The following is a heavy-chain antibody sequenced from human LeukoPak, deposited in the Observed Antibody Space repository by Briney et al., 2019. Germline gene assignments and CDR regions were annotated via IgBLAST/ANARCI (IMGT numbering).Heavy chain of an antibody. J-gene: IGHJ3*02. CDR2: IYPDDSNT. Sequence: GESLKISCEGSGYSFTTFWIGWVRQMPGKGLEWVGIIYPDDSNTKYSPSFEGQVTMSADESISTAYLQWNSLKTSDTAMYFCAKFPTHWFGELIRGDAFDNWGQGTMVTVSS. CDR3: AKFPTHWFGELIRGDAFDN. V-gene: IGHV5-51*01. D-gene: IGHD3-10*01. CDR1: GYSFTTFW.